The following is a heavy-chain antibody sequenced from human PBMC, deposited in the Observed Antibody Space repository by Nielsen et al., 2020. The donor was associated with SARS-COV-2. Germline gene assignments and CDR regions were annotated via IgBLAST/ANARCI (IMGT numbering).Heavy chain of an antibody. V-gene: IGHV3-66*01. CDR2: MYSGGST. D-gene: IGHD3-22*01. CDR3: ARDYYDSSGAGFYYYYYGMDA. J-gene: IGHJ6*02. Sequence: VRQAPGKGLEWVAVMYSGGSTYYADSVKGRFTISRDNSKNTLYLQMNSLRAEDTAVYYCARDYYDSSGAGFYYYYYGMDAWGQGTTVTVSS.